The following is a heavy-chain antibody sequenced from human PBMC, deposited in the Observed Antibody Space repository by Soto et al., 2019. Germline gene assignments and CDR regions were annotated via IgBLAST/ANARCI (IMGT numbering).Heavy chain of an antibody. D-gene: IGHD3-16*01. Sequence: QVQLQQWGAGLLKPSETLSLTCAVYGGSFSGYYWSWIRQPPGKGLEWIGEINHSGSTNYNPSLKSRVTISVDTSKNQFSLKLCSVTAADTAVYYCARAWGGVPDYWGQGTLVTVSS. J-gene: IGHJ4*02. CDR3: ARAWGGVPDY. CDR1: GGSFSGYY. CDR2: INHSGST. V-gene: IGHV4-34*01.